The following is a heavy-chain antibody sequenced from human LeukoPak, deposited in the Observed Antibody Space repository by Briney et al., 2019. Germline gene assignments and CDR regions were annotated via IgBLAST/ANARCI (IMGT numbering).Heavy chain of an antibody. CDR3: ERSYRDYAPTGPFDY. Sequence: GGSLRLSCAASGFTVSSNYMSWGRQAPGKGLEWGSIIYSDGSTYSADSVKGRFTLSRDNSKNTLYLPMNSLRAAATDVSYCERSYRDYAPTGPFDYWGQGTLVTVSS. CDR1: GFTVSSNY. V-gene: IGHV3-53*01. CDR2: IYSDGST. J-gene: IGHJ4*02. D-gene: IGHD4-17*01.